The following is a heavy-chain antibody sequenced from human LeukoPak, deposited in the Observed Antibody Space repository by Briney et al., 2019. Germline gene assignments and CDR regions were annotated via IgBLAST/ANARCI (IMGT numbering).Heavy chain of an antibody. J-gene: IGHJ4*02. V-gene: IGHV3-7*03. Sequence: GGSLRLSCSASGFTFSDYWMMWVRQAPGKGLEWVGNIRQDDSEKNYVDSVKGRFTISRDNAKSSLYLQMNSLRAEDTAVYYCAKPIVGATKGRFFDYWGQGTLVTVSS. D-gene: IGHD1-26*01. CDR1: GFTFSDYW. CDR2: IRQDDSEK. CDR3: AKPIVGATKGRFFDY.